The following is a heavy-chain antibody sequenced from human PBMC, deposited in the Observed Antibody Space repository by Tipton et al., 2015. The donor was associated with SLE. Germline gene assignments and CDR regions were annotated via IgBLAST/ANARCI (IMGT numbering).Heavy chain of an antibody. D-gene: IGHD3-10*02. CDR1: GFTFSSYW. J-gene: IGHJ4*02. V-gene: IGHV3-74*02. Sequence: VQLVQSGGGLVQPGGSLRLSCAASGFTFSSYWMHWVRQAPGKGLVWVSRIFSDGSRTTYADSVQGRFTISRDNAKNTLYLLLNSLRAEDTAVYYCARGDYVGYYLDYWGQGTLVTVSS. CDR2: IFSDGSRT. CDR3: ARGDYVGYYLDY.